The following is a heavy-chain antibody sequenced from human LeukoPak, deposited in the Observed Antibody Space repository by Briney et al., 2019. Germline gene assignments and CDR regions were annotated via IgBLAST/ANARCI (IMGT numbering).Heavy chain of an antibody. Sequence: PSETLSLTCTVSGGSISSSSYYWGWIRQPPGKGLEWIGSIYYSGSTYYNPSLKSRVTISVDTSKNQFSLKLSSVTAADMAVYYCARDLYGSGSYFDYYGMDVWGQGTTVTVSS. CDR3: ARDLYGSGSYFDYYGMDV. J-gene: IGHJ6*02. CDR2: IYYSGST. D-gene: IGHD3-10*01. V-gene: IGHV4-39*07. CDR1: GGSISSSSYY.